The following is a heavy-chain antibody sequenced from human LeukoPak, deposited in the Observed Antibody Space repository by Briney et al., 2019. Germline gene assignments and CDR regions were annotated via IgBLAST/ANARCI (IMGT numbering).Heavy chain of an antibody. J-gene: IGHJ5*02. Sequence: GGSLRLSCAASGFTFSNYWMHWVRQTPGKGLVWVSRINSDASVTTYADSVKGRFTISRDDSKNTLYLQMNSLRVDDTAVYYCAKEKVAYYSSSWSGLFDTWGQGTLVTVSS. CDR1: GFTFSNYW. D-gene: IGHD6-13*01. V-gene: IGHV3-74*01. CDR2: INSDASVT. CDR3: AKEKVAYYSSSWSGLFDT.